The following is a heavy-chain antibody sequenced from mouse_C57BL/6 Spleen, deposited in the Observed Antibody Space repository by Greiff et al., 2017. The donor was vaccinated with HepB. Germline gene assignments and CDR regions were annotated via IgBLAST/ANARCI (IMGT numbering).Heavy chain of an antibody. D-gene: IGHD1-1*01. CDR2: INPSSGYT. V-gene: IGHV1-7*01. CDR1: GYTFTSYW. J-gene: IGHJ4*01. Sequence: QVQLQQSGAELAKPGASVKLSCKASGYTFTSYWMHWVKQRPGQGLEWIGYINPSSGYTKYNQKFKDKATLTADKSSSTAYMQLSSLTYEDSAVYFCARMWIYYYGCSYVDYAMDYWGQGTSVTVSS. CDR3: ARMWIYYYGCSYVDYAMDY.